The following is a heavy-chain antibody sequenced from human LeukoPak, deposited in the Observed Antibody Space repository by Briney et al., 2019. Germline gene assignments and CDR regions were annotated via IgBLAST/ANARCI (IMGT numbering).Heavy chain of an antibody. V-gene: IGHV3-21*01. CDR1: GFTFSSYS. CDR3: ARVPEQRHWNFDY. J-gene: IGHJ4*02. CDR2: ISSSSSYI. Sequence: GGSLTLSCAASGFTFSSYSMNWVRQAPGKGLEWVSSISSSSSYIYYADSVKGRFTISRDNAKNSLYLQMNSLGAEDTAVYYCARVPEQRHWNFDYWGQGTLVTVSS. D-gene: IGHD6-25*01.